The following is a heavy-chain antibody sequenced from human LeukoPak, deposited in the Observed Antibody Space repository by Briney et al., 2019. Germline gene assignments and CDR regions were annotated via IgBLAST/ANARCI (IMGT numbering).Heavy chain of an antibody. CDR1: GFTVKSNF. D-gene: IGHD5-18*01. J-gene: IGHJ4*02. Sequence: GGSLRLSCTASGFTVKSNFMSWVRQAPGKGLEWVSIIYSDGRTFYADSVKGRFTISRDNSKNTLYLQMNSLRAEDTAVYYCARRSYSYGSDYWGQGTLVTVSS. CDR3: ARRSYSYGSDY. CDR2: IYSDGRT. V-gene: IGHV3-66*02.